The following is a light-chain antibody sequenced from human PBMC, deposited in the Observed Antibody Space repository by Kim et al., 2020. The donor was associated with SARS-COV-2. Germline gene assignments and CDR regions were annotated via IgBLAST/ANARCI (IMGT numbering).Light chain of an antibody. CDR1: QSVSSSY. J-gene: IGKJ4*01. CDR2: GAS. CDR3: QQDYNLLT. Sequence: PGERVTLVCRASQSVSSSYLTWYQQKPGQAPRLLIYGASSRATGIPARFSGSGSGTDFTLTISSLQPEDFAVYYCQQDYNLLTFGGGTKLEI. V-gene: IGKV3D-7*01.